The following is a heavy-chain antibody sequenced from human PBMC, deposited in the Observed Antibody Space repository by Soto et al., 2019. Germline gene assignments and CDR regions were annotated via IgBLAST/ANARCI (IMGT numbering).Heavy chain of an antibody. J-gene: IGHJ3*02. CDR2: IIPIFVAP. CDR1: GGSFSSYA. V-gene: IGHV1-69*06. Sequence: QVQLVQSGAEVKKPGSSVKVSCKASGGSFSSYAISWVRQAPVQGLEWMGGIIPIFVAPTYAQKFQGRVTIIADKSTSTAYMELSSLRSEDTALYYCARAGPVSGNHAFDIWGQGTLVTVSA. CDR3: ARAGPVSGNHAFDI. D-gene: IGHD6-19*01.